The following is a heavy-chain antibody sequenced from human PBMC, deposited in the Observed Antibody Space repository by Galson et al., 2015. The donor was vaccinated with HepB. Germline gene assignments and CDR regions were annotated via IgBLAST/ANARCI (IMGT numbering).Heavy chain of an antibody. CDR2: IGYNSGKT. Sequence: SLRLSCAASGFTFSSYAMSWVRQAPGKGLDWVSGIGYNSGKTYYADSVKGRFTISRDNSKNTLYLQMNSLRAEDTAVYYCAKVPGGDVCSGGSCPDWYFDLWGRGTLVTVSS. CDR3: AKVPGGDVCSGGSCPDWYFDL. D-gene: IGHD2-15*01. V-gene: IGHV3-23*01. J-gene: IGHJ2*01. CDR1: GFTFSSYA.